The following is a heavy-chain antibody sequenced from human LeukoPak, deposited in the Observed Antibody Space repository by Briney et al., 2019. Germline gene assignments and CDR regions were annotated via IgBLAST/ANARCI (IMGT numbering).Heavy chain of an antibody. Sequence: GGSPRLSCAASGFTFSSYAMSWVRQAPGKGLEWVSTISGSGGSTYYADSVKGRFTISRDNSKNTLYLQMNSLRAEDTAVYYCAKVPYSSSWYYFDYWGQGTLVTVSS. D-gene: IGHD6-13*01. V-gene: IGHV3-23*01. CDR3: AKVPYSSSWYYFDY. CDR2: ISGSGGST. CDR1: GFTFSSYA. J-gene: IGHJ4*02.